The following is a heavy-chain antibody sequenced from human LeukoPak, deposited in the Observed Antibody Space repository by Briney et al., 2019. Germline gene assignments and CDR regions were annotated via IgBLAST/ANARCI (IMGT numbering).Heavy chain of an antibody. J-gene: IGHJ1*01. CDR1: GGSISSYY. CDR3: ARSASSGYYYIAEYFQH. CDR2: IYTSGST. Sequence: SETLSLTCTVSGGSISSYYWSWIRQPAGKGLEWIGRIYTSGSTNYTPSLKTRVTMSVNTSKHQFSLKLSSVTAADTAVYYCARSASSGYYYIAEYFQHWGQGTLVTVSS. D-gene: IGHD3-22*01. V-gene: IGHV4-4*07.